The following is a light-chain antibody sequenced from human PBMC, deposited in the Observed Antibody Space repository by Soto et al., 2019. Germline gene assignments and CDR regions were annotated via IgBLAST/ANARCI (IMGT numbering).Light chain of an antibody. CDR2: WAS. V-gene: IGKV4-1*01. CDR1: QSVLYSSNNKNY. J-gene: IGKJ1*01. Sequence: DIVMTQSPDSLAVSLGERATINCKSSQSVLYSSNNKNYLAWYQQKPGQPPKLLIYWASTRESGVPDRSSGSGSGTDFPLTISSLQAEDVAVYYCQQYYSTPPTWTFGQGTNVQIK. CDR3: QQYYSTPPTWT.